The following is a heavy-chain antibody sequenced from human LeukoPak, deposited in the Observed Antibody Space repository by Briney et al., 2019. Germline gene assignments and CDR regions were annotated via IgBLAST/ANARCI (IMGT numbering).Heavy chain of an antibody. CDR1: GGSISSYY. J-gene: IGHJ6*02. CDR2: IYYSGST. Sequence: ASETLSLTCTVSGGSISSYYWSWIRQPPGKGLEWIGYIYYSGSTNYNPSLKSRVTISVDTSKNQFSLKLSSVTAADTAVYYCARGFWGSSGYYYYYYGMDVWGQGTTVTVSS. V-gene: IGHV4-59*01. D-gene: IGHD3-22*01. CDR3: ARGFWGSSGYYYYYYGMDV.